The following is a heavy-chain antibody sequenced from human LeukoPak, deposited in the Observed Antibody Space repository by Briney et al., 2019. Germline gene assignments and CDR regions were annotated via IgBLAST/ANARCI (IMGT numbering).Heavy chain of an antibody. CDR1: GGSISSGGYS. J-gene: IGHJ3*02. V-gene: IGHV4-61*08. CDR2: IYYSGSP. D-gene: IGHD5-18*01. CDR3: ARGGYRDAFDI. Sequence: SETLPLTCTVSGGSISSGGYSWSWIRQPPGKGLEWIGYIYYSGSPNYNPSLKSRVTISVDTSKNQFSLKLSSVTAADTAVYYCARGGYRDAFDIWGQGSMVTASS.